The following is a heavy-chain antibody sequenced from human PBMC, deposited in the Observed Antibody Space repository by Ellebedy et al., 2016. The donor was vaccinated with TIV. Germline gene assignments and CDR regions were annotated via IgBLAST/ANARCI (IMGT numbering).Heavy chain of an antibody. V-gene: IGHV3-7*01. CDR1: GLTFSSYW. CDR2: IKQDGSDK. D-gene: IGHD6-19*01. Sequence: GESLKISCVDSGLTFSSYWMSWVRQAPGRGLEWLANIKQDGSDKNYVDAVKGRFAISRDNAKNSLYLQTNSLRDEDTAVYYCAVGFSSGYWGQGTLVTVSS. J-gene: IGHJ4*02. CDR3: AVGFSSGY.